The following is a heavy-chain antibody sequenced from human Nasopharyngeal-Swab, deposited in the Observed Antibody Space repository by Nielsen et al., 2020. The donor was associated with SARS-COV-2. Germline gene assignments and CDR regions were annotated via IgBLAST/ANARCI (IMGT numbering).Heavy chain of an antibody. CDR3: AKEGATGWFDP. J-gene: IGHJ5*02. CDR1: GASITSQY. V-gene: IGHV4-59*11. CDR2: ICHNSGT. Sequence: SETLSLTCTVSGASITSQYWSWIRQPPGKGLEWIGYICHNSGTSYNPSLKSRVTMFMDTSKNQFSLRLTSVTAADTAVYYCAKEGATGWFDPCGQGTLVTVSS.